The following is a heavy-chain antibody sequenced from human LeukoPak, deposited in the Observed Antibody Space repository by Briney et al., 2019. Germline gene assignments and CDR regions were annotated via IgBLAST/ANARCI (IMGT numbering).Heavy chain of an antibody. CDR1: GGSISSGSYY. CDR2: IYTTGST. CDR3: ARDSGY. D-gene: IGHD3-10*01. Sequence: PSETLSLTCTVSGGSISSGSYYWNWIRQPAGKGLEWIGRIYTTGSTNYNPSLKSRVTISVDTSKNQFSLKLSSVTAADTAVYYCARDSGYWGQGTLVTVSS. V-gene: IGHV4-61*02. J-gene: IGHJ4*02.